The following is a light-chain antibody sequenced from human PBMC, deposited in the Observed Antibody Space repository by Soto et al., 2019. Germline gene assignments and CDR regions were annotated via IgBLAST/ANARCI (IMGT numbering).Light chain of an antibody. CDR3: QQRSNWLLT. CDR1: QSVSSC. J-gene: IGKJ5*01. Sequence: EIVLTQSPATLSLSPGERATLSCRASQSVSSCLAWYQQKPGQAPRLLIYDASNRATGIPARFSGSGSGTDFTLTISSLEPEDFAVYYCQQRSNWLLTFGQGTRLEIK. CDR2: DAS. V-gene: IGKV3-11*01.